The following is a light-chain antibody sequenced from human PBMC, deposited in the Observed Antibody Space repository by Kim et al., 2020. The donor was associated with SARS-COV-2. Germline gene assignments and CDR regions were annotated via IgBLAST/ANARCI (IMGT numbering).Light chain of an antibody. CDR2: DAS. CDR3: QQRSNWPPYT. Sequence: LAPGERATLSCRASQSVSSDLAWYQQKPGQAPRLLIYDASNRATGIPARFSGSGSGTDFTLTISSLEPEDFAVDYCQQRSNWPPYTFGQGTKLEI. J-gene: IGKJ2*01. CDR1: QSVSSD. V-gene: IGKV3-11*01.